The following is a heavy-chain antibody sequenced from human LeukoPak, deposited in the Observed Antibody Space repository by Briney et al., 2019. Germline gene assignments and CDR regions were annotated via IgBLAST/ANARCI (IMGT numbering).Heavy chain of an antibody. CDR2: MNPNSGNT. J-gene: IGHJ6*02. D-gene: IGHD3-9*01. Sequence: ASVKVSCKASGYTFTSYDINWVRQATGQGLEWMGWMNPNSGNTGYAQKFQGRVTMTRNTSISTAYMELSSLRSEDTAVYYCARGPQLRYFDWLLSYYGMDVWGQETTVTVSS. CDR3: ARGPQLRYFDWLLSYYGMDV. CDR1: GYTFTSYD. V-gene: IGHV1-8*01.